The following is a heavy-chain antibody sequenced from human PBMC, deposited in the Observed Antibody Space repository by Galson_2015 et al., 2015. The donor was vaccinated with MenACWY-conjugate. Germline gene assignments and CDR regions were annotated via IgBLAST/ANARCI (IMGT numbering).Heavy chain of an antibody. J-gene: IGHJ5*02. V-gene: IGHV3-74*01. CDR1: GFTFNPYW. Sequence: SPRLSSAASGFTFNPYWKHWVRQAPGKGPGWGSRISPDWSVTNYADSGKGRFTLSSDNAKNTLYLQMNSLRGDDTAVYYCTRGKDGYGWFDPWGQGTLVTVSS. CDR3: TRGKDGYGWFDP. CDR2: ISPDWSVT. D-gene: IGHD5-24*01.